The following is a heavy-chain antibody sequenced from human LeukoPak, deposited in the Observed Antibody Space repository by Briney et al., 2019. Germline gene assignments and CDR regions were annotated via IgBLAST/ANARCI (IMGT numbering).Heavy chain of an antibody. CDR1: GGSFSGYY. J-gene: IGHJ4*02. CDR3: ARDRGYSYGPFDY. D-gene: IGHD5-18*01. Sequence: SETLSLTCAVYGGSFSGYYWSWIRQPPGEGLEWIGYIYYSGSTNYNPSLKSRVTISVDTSKNQFSLKLSSVTAADTAVYYCARDRGYSYGPFDYWGQGTLVTVSS. V-gene: IGHV4-59*01. CDR2: IYYSGST.